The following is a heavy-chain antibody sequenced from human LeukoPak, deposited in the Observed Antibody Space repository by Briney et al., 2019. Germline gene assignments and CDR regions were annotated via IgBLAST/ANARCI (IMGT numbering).Heavy chain of an antibody. V-gene: IGHV1-2*06. CDR1: GYTFTGYY. CDR2: IDPNSGGT. CDR3: ARTGYSSSWYIVNFDY. J-gene: IGHJ4*02. D-gene: IGHD6-13*01. Sequence: ASVKVSRRASGYTFTGYYMHWVRQAPGQGLEWMGRIDPNSGGTNYAQKFQGRVTMTRDTSISTAYMELSRLRSDDTAVYCCARTGYSSSWYIVNFDYWGQGTLVTVSS.